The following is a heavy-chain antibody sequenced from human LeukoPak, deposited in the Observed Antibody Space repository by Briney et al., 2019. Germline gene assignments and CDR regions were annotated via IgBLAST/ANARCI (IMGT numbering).Heavy chain of an antibody. D-gene: IGHD2-21*02. V-gene: IGHV3-23*01. Sequence: GGSLRLSCAASGFTSNTHAMSWVRQAPGKGLEWVSALSGSGGSTYYADSVKGRFTISRDNSKNILYLQMNSLKAEDTAVYYCAKTFRPSGDFFSFDLWGQGTLVTVSS. CDR2: LSGSGGST. CDR3: AKTFRPSGDFFSFDL. CDR1: GFTSNTHA. J-gene: IGHJ4*02.